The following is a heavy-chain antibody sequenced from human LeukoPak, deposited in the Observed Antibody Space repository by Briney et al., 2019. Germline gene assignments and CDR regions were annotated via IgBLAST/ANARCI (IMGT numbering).Heavy chain of an antibody. CDR1: GGSISSSSYY. J-gene: IGHJ6*03. V-gene: IGHV4-39*07. CDR3: ARDVRDSITIFGVVINGAGYMDV. Sequence: SETLSLTCTVSGGSISSSSYYWGWIRQPPGKGLEWIGSIYYSGSTYYNPSLKSRVTISVDTSKNQFSLKLSSVTAADRAVYYCARDVRDSITIFGVVINGAGYMDVWGKGTTVTVSS. D-gene: IGHD3-3*01. CDR2: IYYSGST.